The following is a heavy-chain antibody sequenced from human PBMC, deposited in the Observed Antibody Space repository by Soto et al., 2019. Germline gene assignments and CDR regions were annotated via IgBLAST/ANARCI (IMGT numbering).Heavy chain of an antibody. Sequence: SETLSLTCTVSGVSIGSSTNYWGWIRQPPGKGLEWIGSIYYSGSTYYNPSLKSRVTISVDTSKNQFSLKLSSVTAADTAVYYCARHWYGSGSELDYWGQGTLVTVSS. CDR3: ARHWYGSGSELDY. CDR1: GVSIGSSTNY. J-gene: IGHJ4*02. CDR2: IYYSGST. D-gene: IGHD3-10*01. V-gene: IGHV4-39*01.